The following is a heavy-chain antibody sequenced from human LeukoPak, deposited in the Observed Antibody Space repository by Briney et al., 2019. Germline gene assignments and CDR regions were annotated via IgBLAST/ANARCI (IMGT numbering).Heavy chain of an antibody. J-gene: IGHJ4*02. CDR2: INSDGSVT. CDR3: ARVRATFSPHFDN. V-gene: IGHV3-74*01. CDR1: GFTFSSYW. Sequence: GGSLRLSCAASGFTFSSYWMHWVRQAPGRGLMWVSRINSDGSVTSYADSVKGRFTISRDNAKNTLYVQMNSLRAEDTAVYYCARVRATFSPHFDNWGQGTLVTVSS. D-gene: IGHD5-12*01.